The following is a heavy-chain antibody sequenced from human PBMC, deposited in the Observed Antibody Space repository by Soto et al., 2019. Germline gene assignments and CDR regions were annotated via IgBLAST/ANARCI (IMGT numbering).Heavy chain of an antibody. CDR3: ARSQGSSTSLGIYYYYCYGMDV. CDR2: IIPISGTA. V-gene: IGHV1-69*01. D-gene: IGHD2-2*01. CDR1: GGTFSSYA. J-gene: IGHJ6*02. Sequence: QVQLVQSGAEVKKPGSSVKVSCKASGGTFSSYAISWVRQAPGQGLEWMGGIIPISGTAHYAQKVQGRVTITADESTSTAYMELSSLRSEDTAVYYCARSQGSSTSLGIYYYYCYGMDVWGQGTTVTVSS.